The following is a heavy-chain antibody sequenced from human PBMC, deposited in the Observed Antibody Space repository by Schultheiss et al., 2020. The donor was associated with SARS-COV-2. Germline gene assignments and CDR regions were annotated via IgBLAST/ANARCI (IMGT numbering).Heavy chain of an antibody. V-gene: IGHV4-61*08. CDR1: GFSLSTSGMC. Sequence: SGPTLVKPTQTLTLTCTFSGFSLSTSGMCVSWIRQPPGKGLEWIGYIYYSGSTNYNPSLKSRVTISVDTSKNQFSLKVYSVTAADTAIYYCASHEWNLPTYWGQGTLVTVSS. CDR3: ASHEWNLPTY. CDR2: IYYSGST. D-gene: IGHD1-1*01. J-gene: IGHJ4*02.